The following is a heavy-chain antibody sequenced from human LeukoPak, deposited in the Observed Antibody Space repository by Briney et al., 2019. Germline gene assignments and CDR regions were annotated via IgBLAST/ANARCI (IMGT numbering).Heavy chain of an antibody. CDR1: GYTFTSYD. Sequence: GASVKVSCKASGYTFTSYDINWVRQATGQGLEWMGWMNPNSGNTGYAQKFQGRVTMTRNTSISTAYMELSSLRSEDTAVYYCARGYEQQTTFYMDVWGKGTTVTVSS. D-gene: IGHD6-13*01. CDR3: ARGYEQQTTFYMDV. V-gene: IGHV1-8*01. CDR2: MNPNSGNT. J-gene: IGHJ6*03.